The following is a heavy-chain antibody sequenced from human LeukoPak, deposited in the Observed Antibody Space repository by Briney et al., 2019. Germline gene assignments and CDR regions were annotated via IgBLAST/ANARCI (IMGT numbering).Heavy chain of an antibody. V-gene: IGHV4-31*03. CDR1: GGSISSGGYY. CDR2: IYYSGST. Sequence: SETLSLTCTVSGGSISSGGYYWSWIRQHPGKGLEWIGYIYYSGSTYYNPSLKSRVTISVDTSKNQFSLKLSSVTAADTAVYYCAREIPHNWFDPWGQGTLVTVSS. J-gene: IGHJ5*02. D-gene: IGHD2-2*02. CDR3: AREIPHNWFDP.